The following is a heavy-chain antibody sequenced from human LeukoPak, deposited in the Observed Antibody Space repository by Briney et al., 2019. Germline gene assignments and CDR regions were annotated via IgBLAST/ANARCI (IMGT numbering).Heavy chain of an antibody. CDR3: ARRVGFYGSGSLNYFDP. V-gene: IGHV4-39*02. CDR1: GGSIGSSSYY. CDR2: IFRTGST. D-gene: IGHD3-10*01. J-gene: IGHJ5*01. Sequence: SETLSLTCTVSGGSIGSSSYYWGWIHQPPGKGLEWIGSIFRTGSTYYSASLKSRVSISVDTSKNHIALKLTSVTAADTAVYFCARRVGFYGSGSLNYFDPWGQGILVSVSS.